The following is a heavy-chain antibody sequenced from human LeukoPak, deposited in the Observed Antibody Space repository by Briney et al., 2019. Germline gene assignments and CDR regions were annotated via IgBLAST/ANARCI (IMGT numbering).Heavy chain of an antibody. Sequence: PGGSLRVSCVPRGVSFSKARACTGRESAGKGLEWVGRIKGRADGGTTDYPAPVKGRFTISRDDEKNTMYLEINRLTTEDSAVYYCTTVGSSWSFEYWGEGTLVSVSS. V-gene: IGHV3-15*01. J-gene: IGHJ4*02. CDR1: GVSFSKAR. CDR3: TTVGSSWSFEY. CDR2: IKGRADGGTT. D-gene: IGHD6-13*01.